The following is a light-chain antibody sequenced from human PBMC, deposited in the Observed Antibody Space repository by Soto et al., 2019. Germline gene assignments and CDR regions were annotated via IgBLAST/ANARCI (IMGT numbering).Light chain of an antibody. V-gene: IGKV2-28*01. J-gene: IGKJ4*01. Sequence: DIVMTQSPLSLPVTPGEPASISCRSSQSLLHSNGYNYLDWYLQKPGQSPQLLIYLGSNRASRVPDRFSGSGSGTDFTLKMIRVEAEDVGVYYCMQALQTRLTFGGGTKVEIK. CDR1: QSLLHSNGYNY. CDR3: MQALQTRLT. CDR2: LGS.